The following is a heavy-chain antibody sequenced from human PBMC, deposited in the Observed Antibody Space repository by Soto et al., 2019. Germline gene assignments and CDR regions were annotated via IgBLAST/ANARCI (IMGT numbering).Heavy chain of an antibody. J-gene: IGHJ5*02. Sequence: QVQLVQSGAEVKKPGSSVKVSCKASGGTFSSYAISWVRQAPGQGLEWMGGIIPIFGTANYAQKFQGRVTITADESTSTAYMELSSLRSEDTAVYYCARDLPSYDFWSCYYPSNWFDPWGQGTLVTVSS. V-gene: IGHV1-69*12. CDR2: IIPIFGTA. D-gene: IGHD3-3*01. CDR1: GGTFSSYA. CDR3: ARDLPSYDFWSCYYPSNWFDP.